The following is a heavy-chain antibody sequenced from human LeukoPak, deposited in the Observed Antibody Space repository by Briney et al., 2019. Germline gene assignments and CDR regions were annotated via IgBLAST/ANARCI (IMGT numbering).Heavy chain of an antibody. V-gene: IGHV4-59*08. J-gene: IGHJ5*02. Sequence: PSETLSLTCTVSGGSISSYYWSWIRQPPGKGLEWIGYIYYSGSTNYNPSLKSRVTISVDTSKNQFSLKLSSVTAADTAVYYCARHGYSGYDLRLPWGQGTLVTVSS. CDR2: IYYSGST. CDR3: ARHGYSGYDLRLP. D-gene: IGHD5-12*01. CDR1: GGSISSYY.